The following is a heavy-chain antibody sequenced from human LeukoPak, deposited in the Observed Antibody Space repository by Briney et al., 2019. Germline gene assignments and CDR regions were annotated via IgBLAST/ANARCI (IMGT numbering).Heavy chain of an antibody. D-gene: IGHD2-2*01. J-gene: IGHJ5*02. Sequence: GGSLRLSCAASGFTFSSYSMNWVRQAPGKGLEWVSSISSSSSYIYYADSAKGRFTISRDNAKNSLYLQMNSRRAEDTAVYYCARARGYCSSTSCQNWFDPWGQGTLVTVSS. CDR3: ARARGYCSSTSCQNWFDP. V-gene: IGHV3-21*01. CDR2: ISSSSSYI. CDR1: GFTFSSYS.